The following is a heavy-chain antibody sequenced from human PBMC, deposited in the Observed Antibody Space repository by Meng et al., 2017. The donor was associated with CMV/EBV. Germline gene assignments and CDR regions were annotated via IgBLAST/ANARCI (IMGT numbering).Heavy chain of an antibody. J-gene: IGHJ4*02. CDR2: ISSSSSYI. CDR3: ARAGVAYCSSTSCYGYFDY. Sequence: GESLKISCAASGFTFSGYWMTWVRQAPGKGLEWVSSISSSSSYIYYADSVKGRFTISRDNAKNSLYLQMNSLRAEDTAVYYCARAGVAYCSSTSCYGYFDYWGQGTLVTVSS. D-gene: IGHD2-2*01. V-gene: IGHV3-21*01. CDR1: GFTFSGYW.